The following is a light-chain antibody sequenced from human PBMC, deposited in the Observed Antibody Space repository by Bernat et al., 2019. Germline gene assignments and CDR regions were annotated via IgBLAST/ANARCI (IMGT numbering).Light chain of an antibody. J-gene: IGKJ4*01. CDR3: MPEIQVPLS. V-gene: IGKV2-28*01. CDR2: LAS. Sequence: SISCRSSQSLLQSDGYTFLFLYLQKPGQSPQLLISLASNRASGVPDRFTGSGSGTDFTLNISRVEAAEVCVYYCMPEIQVPLSFGGGTKVDVK. CDR1: QSLLQSDGYTF.